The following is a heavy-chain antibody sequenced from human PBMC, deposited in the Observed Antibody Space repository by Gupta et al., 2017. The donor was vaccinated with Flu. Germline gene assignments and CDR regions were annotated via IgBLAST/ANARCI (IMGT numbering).Heavy chain of an antibody. V-gene: IGHV1-69*06. CDR2: IVPNYGTT. CDR1: GETRFNNV. J-gene: IGHJ6*02. CDR3: ATFSEVVPGYWDSVMTSAYFNNPMDA. Sequence: QMHLVQYGAGVRNPGSSVTDPCEASGETRFNNVVTWLRQVPGHGTEWLGGIVPNYGTTDDAQKLQYRVAITADKITVTVYMELRSLRSDDTAVYYCATFSEVVPGYWDSVMTSAYFNNPMDAWGPGTTVSVSS. D-gene: IGHD2/OR15-2a*01.